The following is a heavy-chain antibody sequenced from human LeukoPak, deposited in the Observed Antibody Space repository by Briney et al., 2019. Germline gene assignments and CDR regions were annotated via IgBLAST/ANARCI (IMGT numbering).Heavy chain of an antibody. Sequence: GGSLRLSCAASRFTFSNYGVNWVRQAPGKGLEWVSYINSRSSTIYYADSVRGRFTISRDNSKNTLYLQMNSLRAEDTAVYYCAHTDSSGYYDFDYWGQGTLVTVSS. CDR2: INSRSSTI. D-gene: IGHD3-22*01. CDR1: RFTFSNYG. J-gene: IGHJ4*02. CDR3: AHTDSSGYYDFDY. V-gene: IGHV3-48*01.